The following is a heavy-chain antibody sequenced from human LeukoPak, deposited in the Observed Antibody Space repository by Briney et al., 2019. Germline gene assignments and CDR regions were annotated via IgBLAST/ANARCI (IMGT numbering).Heavy chain of an antibody. D-gene: IGHD5-18*01. CDR3: ARPKYSYGDYYGMDV. J-gene: IGHJ6*02. CDR1: GYTFTSYD. V-gene: IGHV1-8*01. Sequence: ASVKVSCKASGYTFTSYDINWVRQATGQGLEWMGWMNPNSGNTGYAQKFQGRVTMTRNTSISTAYMELSGLRSEDTAVYYCARPKYSYGDYYGMDVWGQGTTVTVSS. CDR2: MNPNSGNT.